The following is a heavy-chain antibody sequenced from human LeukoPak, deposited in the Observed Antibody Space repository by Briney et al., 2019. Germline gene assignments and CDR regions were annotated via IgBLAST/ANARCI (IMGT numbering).Heavy chain of an antibody. CDR1: GFTVSSNY. D-gene: IGHD3-10*01. Sequence: GGPLRLSCAASGFTVSSNYMSWVRQAPGKGLEWVSVIYSGGSTYYADSVKGRFTISRDNSKNTLYLQMNSLRAEDTAVYYCARDLGPYDAFDIWGQGTMVTVSS. J-gene: IGHJ3*02. CDR3: ARDLGPYDAFDI. CDR2: IYSGGST. V-gene: IGHV3-53*01.